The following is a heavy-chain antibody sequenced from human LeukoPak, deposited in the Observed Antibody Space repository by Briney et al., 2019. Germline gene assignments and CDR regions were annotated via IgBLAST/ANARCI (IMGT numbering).Heavy chain of an antibody. D-gene: IGHD4/OR15-4a*01. V-gene: IGHV4-59*01. CDR3: VRGPYGASISKWFDP. CDR1: RGSISGYS. J-gene: IGHJ5*02. Sequence: PSETLSLTCTVSRGSISGYSWSWIRQSPGGGLEWIGFIYYSGDTAYNPSLRSRVTMSVDTSKNQFSLQLRSMTTADTAVYYCVRGPYGASISKWFDPWGQGTQVIVSP. CDR2: IYYSGDT.